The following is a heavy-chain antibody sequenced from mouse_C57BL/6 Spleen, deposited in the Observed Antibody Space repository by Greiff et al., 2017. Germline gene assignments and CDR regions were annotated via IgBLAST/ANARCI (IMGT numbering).Heavy chain of an antibody. CDR3: ATPARVLDWYFDV. J-gene: IGHJ1*03. D-gene: IGHD1-1*01. Sequence: QVQLQQPGAELVKPGASVKLSCKASGYTFTSYWMQWVKQRPGQGLEWIGEIDPSDSYTNYNQKFKGKATLTVDTSSSTAYMQLSSLTTEDSAVYYWATPARVLDWYFDVGGTGTTVTVSS. CDR1: GYTFTSYW. CDR2: IDPSDSYT. V-gene: IGHV1-50*01.